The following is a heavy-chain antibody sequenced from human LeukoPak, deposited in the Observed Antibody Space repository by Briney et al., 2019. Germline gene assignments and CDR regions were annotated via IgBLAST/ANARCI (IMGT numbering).Heavy chain of an antibody. D-gene: IGHD3-22*01. CDR3: ARVAKDYYDSSGYYYYFDY. J-gene: IGHJ4*02. Sequence: SETLSLTCAVYGGSFSGYYWSWIRQPPGKGLEWIGEINHSGSTNYNPSLKSRVTISVETSKNQFSLKLSSVTAADTAVYYCARVAKDYYDSSGYYYYFDYWGQGTLVTVSS. CDR2: INHSGST. CDR1: GGSFSGYY. V-gene: IGHV4-34*01.